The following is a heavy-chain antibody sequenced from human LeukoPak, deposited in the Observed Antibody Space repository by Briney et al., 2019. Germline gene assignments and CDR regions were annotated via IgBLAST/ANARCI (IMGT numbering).Heavy chain of an antibody. CDR1: GFTFSSYG. J-gene: IGHJ4*02. V-gene: IGHV3-30*02. D-gene: IGHD5-18*01. CDR3: AKERDTAMVTIDY. Sequence: GGSLGLSCAASGFTFSSYGMHWVRQAPGKGLEWVAFIRYDGSNKYYADSVKGRFTISRDNSKNTLYLRMNSLRAEDTAVYYCAKERDTAMVTIDYWGQGTLVTVSS. CDR2: IRYDGSNK.